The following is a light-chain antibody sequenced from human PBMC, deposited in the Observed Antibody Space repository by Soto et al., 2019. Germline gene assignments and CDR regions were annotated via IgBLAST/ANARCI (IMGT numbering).Light chain of an antibody. CDR2: DAS. CDR1: QTVSSY. V-gene: IGKV3-11*01. CDR3: QQRMNWPLT. Sequence: PGERATLSCRASQTVSSYLLWYQQKRGQAPRLLIYDASNRATGIPARFSGSGSGTDFTLTISSLEPEDFAVYYCQQRMNWPLTFGQGTRLEI. J-gene: IGKJ5*01.